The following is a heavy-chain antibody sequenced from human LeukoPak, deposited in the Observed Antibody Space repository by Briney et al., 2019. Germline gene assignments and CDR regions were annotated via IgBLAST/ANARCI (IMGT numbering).Heavy chain of an antibody. CDR3: ARAGPIQLWLRGYFDY. CDR2: ISYDGSNK. Sequence: GGSLRLSCAASGFTFSSYGMHWVRQAPGKGLEWVAVISYDGSNKYYADSVKGRFTISRDNSKNTLYLQMNSLRAEDTAVYYCARAGPIQLWLRGYFDYWGQGTLVTVSS. J-gene: IGHJ4*02. CDR1: GFTFSSYG. D-gene: IGHD5-18*01. V-gene: IGHV3-30*19.